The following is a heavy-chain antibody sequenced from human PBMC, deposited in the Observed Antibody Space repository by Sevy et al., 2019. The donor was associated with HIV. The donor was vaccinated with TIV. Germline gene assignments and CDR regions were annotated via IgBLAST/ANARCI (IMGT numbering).Heavy chain of an antibody. Sequence: GGSLRLSCVASGFTFSNAWMSWVRQAPGKGLEWVGRIKSKTDGGTTDYAAPVKGRFTISRYDSKHTLYLKMNSLKTEDTAIYYCNTDSKNRELSALLDDWGQGTLVTVSS. V-gene: IGHV3-15*01. CDR2: IKSKTDGGTT. CDR1: GFTFSNAW. CDR3: NTDSKNRELSALLDD. J-gene: IGHJ4*02. D-gene: IGHD1-26*01.